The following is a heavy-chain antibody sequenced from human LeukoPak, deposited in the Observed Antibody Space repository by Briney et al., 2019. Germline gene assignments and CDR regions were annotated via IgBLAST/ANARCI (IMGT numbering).Heavy chain of an antibody. D-gene: IGHD3-10*01. CDR1: GYTFTSYG. CDR2: ISAYNGNT. CDR3: ARGVVLWFGEEFLGD. J-gene: IGHJ4*02. Sequence: ASVKVSCKASGYTFTSYGISWVRQAPGQGLEWMGWISAYNGNTNYAQKLQGRVTMTTDTSTSTAYMELRSLRSDDTAVYYCARGVVLWFGEEFLGDWGQGTLVTVSS. V-gene: IGHV1-18*01.